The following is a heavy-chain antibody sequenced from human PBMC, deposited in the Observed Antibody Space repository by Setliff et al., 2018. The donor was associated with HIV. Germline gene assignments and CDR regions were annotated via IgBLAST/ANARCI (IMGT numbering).Heavy chain of an antibody. CDR1: GGSISSSTYY. CDR3: ARVPGRDYYDTSGDFDY. J-gene: IGHJ4*02. Sequence: PSETLSLTCTVSGGSISSSTYYWSWIRQSPGKGLEWIGYIYYSGSTKYNPSLKSRLTISVDTSKNQFSLKVTSVTAADTAVYYCARVPGRDYYDTSGDFDYWGLGTLVTVSS. D-gene: IGHD3-22*01. V-gene: IGHV4-61*05. CDR2: IYYSGST.